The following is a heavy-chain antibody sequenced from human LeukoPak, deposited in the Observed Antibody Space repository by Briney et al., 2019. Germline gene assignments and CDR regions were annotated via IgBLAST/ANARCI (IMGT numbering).Heavy chain of an antibody. CDR1: GGSISRYY. CDR2: ISYSGST. CDR3: ARDADTSSHFDY. J-gene: IGHJ4*02. V-gene: IGHV4-59*01. D-gene: IGHD2-2*01. Sequence: PSETLSLTCAVSGGSISRYYWSWTRQPPGKGLEWLGYISYSGSTNYNPSLKSRVTISVDTSKNQFSLKLSSVTAADTAVYYCARDADTSSHFDYWGQGTLVTVSS.